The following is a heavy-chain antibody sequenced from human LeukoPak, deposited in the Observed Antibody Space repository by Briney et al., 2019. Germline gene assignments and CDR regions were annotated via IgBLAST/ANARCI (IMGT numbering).Heavy chain of an antibody. Sequence: SQTLSLTCNVSGGSISSGGYYWSWIRQHPGKGLEWIGYIYYSGSTYYNTSLKSRVTISVETSKNQFSVMLSSVTAADTAVYYCASHGSGPYNWFDPWGQGTLVTVSS. CDR3: ASHGSGPYNWFDP. CDR1: GGSISSGGYY. V-gene: IGHV4-31*03. D-gene: IGHD3-10*01. CDR2: IYYSGST. J-gene: IGHJ5*02.